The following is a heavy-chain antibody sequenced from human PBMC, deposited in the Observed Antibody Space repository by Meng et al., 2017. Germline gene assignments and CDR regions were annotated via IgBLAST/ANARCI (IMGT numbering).Heavy chain of an antibody. V-gene: IGHV1-69*13. CDR3: ARGLSVDTAMVTDYYGMDV. J-gene: IGHJ6*02. D-gene: IGHD5-18*01. CDR1: GGTFSSYA. CDR2: IIPIFGTA. Sequence: SVKVSCKASGGTFSSYAISWVRQAPGQGLEWMGGIIPIFGTANYAQKFQGRVTITADESTSTAYMELSSPRSEDTAVYYCARGLSVDTAMVTDYYGMDVWGQGTTVTVSS.